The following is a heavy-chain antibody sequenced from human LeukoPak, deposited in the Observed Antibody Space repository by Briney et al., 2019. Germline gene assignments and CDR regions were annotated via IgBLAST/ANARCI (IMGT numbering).Heavy chain of an antibody. CDR1: GYTFTSYG. D-gene: IGHD3-22*01. CDR3: ARSSGVVITTWFDY. Sequence: ASVTVSCTASGYTFTSYGISWVRQAPGQGLEWMGWISAYNGNTNYAQKLQGRVTMTTDTSTSTAYMELRSLRSDDTAVYYCARSSGVVITTWFDYWGQGTLVTVSS. J-gene: IGHJ4*02. V-gene: IGHV1-18*01. CDR2: ISAYNGNT.